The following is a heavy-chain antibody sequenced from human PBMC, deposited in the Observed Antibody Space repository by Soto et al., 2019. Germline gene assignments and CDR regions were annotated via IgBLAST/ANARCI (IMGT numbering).Heavy chain of an antibody. J-gene: IGHJ5*02. V-gene: IGHV3-7*03. CDR3: ATPGSYSGET. Sequence: VQLVESGGALVQPGGSLRLSCAASGLVFKTYWVEWVRQAPGKGLEWVASIDQDGSATYYADSVKGRFTISRDNAADSAHLHMNSLRLGATVIYYCATPGSYSGETWGQRTLVTVTS. CDR1: GLVFKTYW. D-gene: IGHD3-10*01. CDR2: IDQDGSAT.